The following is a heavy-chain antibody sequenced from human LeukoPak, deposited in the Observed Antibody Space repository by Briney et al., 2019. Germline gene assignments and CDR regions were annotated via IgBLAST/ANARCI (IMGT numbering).Heavy chain of an antibody. V-gene: IGHV4-59*08. CDR1: GGSLSSYY. D-gene: IGHD1-26*01. CDR3: ASHNKISGSYFYFDY. CDR2: IYYSGST. Sequence: PSETLSLTCTVSGGSLSSYYWSWIRQPPGKGLEWIGYIYYSGSTNYNPSLKSRVTISVDTSKNQFSLKLSSVTAADTAVYYCASHNKISGSYFYFDYWGQGTLVTVSS. J-gene: IGHJ4*02.